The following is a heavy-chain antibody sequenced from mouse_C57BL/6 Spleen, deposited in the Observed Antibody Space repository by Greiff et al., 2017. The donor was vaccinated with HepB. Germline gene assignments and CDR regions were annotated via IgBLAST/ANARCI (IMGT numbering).Heavy chain of an antibody. Sequence: QVQLQQPGAELVMPGASVKLSCKASGYTFTSYWMHWVKQRPGQGLEWIGEIDPSDSYTNYNQKFKGKSTLTVDKSSSTAYMQLSSLTSEDSAVYYYARGADYDNAWFAYWGQGTLVTVSA. CDR3: ARGADYDNAWFAY. J-gene: IGHJ3*01. V-gene: IGHV1-69*01. CDR1: GYTFTSYW. D-gene: IGHD2-4*01. CDR2: IDPSDSYT.